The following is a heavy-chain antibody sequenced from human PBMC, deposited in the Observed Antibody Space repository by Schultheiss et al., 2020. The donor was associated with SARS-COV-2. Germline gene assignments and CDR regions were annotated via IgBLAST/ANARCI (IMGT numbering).Heavy chain of an antibody. Sequence: ASVKVSCKASGYTFTGYYMHWVRQAPGQGLEWMGWINPNSGGTNYAQKFQGRVTMTRDTSISTAYMELSSLRSEDTAVYYCARDRVLGYDFPVDVWGQGTTVTVSS. CDR2: INPNSGGT. CDR1: GYTFTGYY. CDR3: ARDRVLGYDFPVDV. J-gene: IGHJ6*02. D-gene: IGHD3-3*01. V-gene: IGHV1-2*02.